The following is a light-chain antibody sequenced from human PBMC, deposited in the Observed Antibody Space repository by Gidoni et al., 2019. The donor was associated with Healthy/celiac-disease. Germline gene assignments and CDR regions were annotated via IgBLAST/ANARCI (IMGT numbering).Light chain of an antibody. Sequence: DIQMTQSPSSLSASVGDRVSITCRASQSISNYLNWYQQKPGKAPKLLINAASSLQSGVPSRFSGSGSGTDFTLTISSLQLEDFATYYCQQSYSSPRTFXQXTKVEIK. CDR1: QSISNY. J-gene: IGKJ1*01. V-gene: IGKV1-39*01. CDR2: AAS. CDR3: QQSYSSPRT.